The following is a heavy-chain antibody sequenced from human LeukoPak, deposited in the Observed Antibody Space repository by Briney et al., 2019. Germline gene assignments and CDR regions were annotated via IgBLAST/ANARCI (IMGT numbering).Heavy chain of an antibody. CDR3: ARCLGGDYVSDTYWYFDL. D-gene: IGHD4-17*01. CDR1: GFPFSSYY. CDR2: LHIGGRT. J-gene: IGHJ2*01. Sequence: GGSLRLSCAASGFPFSSYYMSWVRQAPGKGLEWVSLLHIGGRTYYADSVTGRFTISRDNSKKTLYLQMNSLRAEDTAVYYCARCLGGDYVSDTYWYFDLWGRGTLVTVSS. V-gene: IGHV3-53*01.